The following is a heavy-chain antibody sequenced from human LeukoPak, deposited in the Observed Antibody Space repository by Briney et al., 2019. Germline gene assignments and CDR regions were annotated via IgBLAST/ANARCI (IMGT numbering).Heavy chain of an antibody. CDR2: ISSSSSTI. CDR1: GFTFSSYS. Sequence: GGSLRLSCAASGFTFSSYSMNWVRQAPGKGLEWVSYISSSSSTIYYADSVKGRFTISRDNAKNSLYLQMNSLRSEDTAVYYCARAGLTLVIGAFDIWGQGTMVTVSS. J-gene: IGHJ3*02. CDR3: ARAGLTLVIGAFDI. V-gene: IGHV3-48*01. D-gene: IGHD3-22*01.